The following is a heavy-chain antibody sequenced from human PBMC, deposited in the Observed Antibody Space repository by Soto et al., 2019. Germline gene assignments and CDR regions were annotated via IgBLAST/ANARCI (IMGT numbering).Heavy chain of an antibody. CDR3: ARDFLREDGMDV. D-gene: IGHD5-12*01. J-gene: IGHJ6*02. V-gene: IGHV4-30-4*01. CDR1: GVSISSGDYY. Sequence: PSETLSLTCTVSGVSISSGDYYWSWIRQPPGKGLEWIGYIYYSGSTYYNPSLKSRVTISVDTSKNQFSLKLSSVTAADTAVYYCARDFLREDGMDVWGQGTTVTVSS. CDR2: IYYSGST.